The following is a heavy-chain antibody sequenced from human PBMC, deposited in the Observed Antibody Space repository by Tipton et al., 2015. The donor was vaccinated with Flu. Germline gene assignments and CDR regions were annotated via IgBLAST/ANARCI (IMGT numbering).Heavy chain of an antibody. CDR1: GGSLSSFY. CDR2: IYSSGST. CDR3: ARCSGSGTDVIYDY. J-gene: IGHJ4*02. D-gene: IGHD3-10*02. V-gene: IGHV4-4*07. Sequence: GSLRLSCTVSGGSLSSFYWSWIRQPAGKGLEWIGRIYSSGSTKYSPAFKSRVTLSVDTSKNQFSLNLSSVTASDTALYFCARCSGSGTDVIYDYWGQGTLVTVSS.